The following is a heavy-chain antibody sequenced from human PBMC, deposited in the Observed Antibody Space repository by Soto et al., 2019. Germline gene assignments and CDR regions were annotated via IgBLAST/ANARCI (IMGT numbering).Heavy chain of an antibody. V-gene: IGHV3-23*01. D-gene: IGHD3-3*01. CDR2: ISGSGGST. CDR1: GFTFSSYA. J-gene: IGHJ4*02. Sequence: PGGSLRLSCAASGFTFSSYAMSWVRQAPGKGLEWVSAISGSGGSTYYADSVKGRFTISRDNSKNTLYLQMNSLRAEDTAVYYCAKEQDYDFWRGGYYFDYWGQGTLVTVSS. CDR3: AKEQDYDFWRGGYYFDY.